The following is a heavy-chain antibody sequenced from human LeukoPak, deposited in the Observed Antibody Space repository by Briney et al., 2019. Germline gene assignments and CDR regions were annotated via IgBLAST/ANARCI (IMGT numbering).Heavy chain of an antibody. CDR1: GGSFSGYY. D-gene: IGHD3-16*02. CDR2: INHSGGT. J-gene: IGHJ4*02. CDR3: ARAVGYYDYVWGSYRYTTSYFDY. V-gene: IGHV4-34*01. Sequence: SETLSLTCAVYGGSFSGYYWSWIRQPPGKGLEWIGEINHSGGTNYNPSLKSRVTISVDTSKNQFSLKLSSVTAADTAVYYCARAVGYYDYVWGSYRYTTSYFDYWGQGTLVTVSS.